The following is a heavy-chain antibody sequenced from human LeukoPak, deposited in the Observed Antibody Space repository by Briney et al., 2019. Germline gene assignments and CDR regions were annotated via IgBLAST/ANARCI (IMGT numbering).Heavy chain of an antibody. CDR1: GGSISSYY. D-gene: IGHD3-10*01. J-gene: IGHJ4*02. CDR3: ASVLGGSFDY. CDR2: IYYSGST. V-gene: IGHV4-59*01. Sequence: SQTLSLTCTVSGGSISSYYWSWIRQPPGKGLEWIGYIYYSGSTNYNPSLKSRVTISVDTSKNQFSLKLSSVTAADTAVYYCASVLGGSFDYWGQGTLVTVSS.